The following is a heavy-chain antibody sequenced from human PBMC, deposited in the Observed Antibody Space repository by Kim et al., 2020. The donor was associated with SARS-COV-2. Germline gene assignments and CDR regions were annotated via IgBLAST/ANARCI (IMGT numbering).Heavy chain of an antibody. J-gene: IGHJ4*02. CDR2: IYYSGST. CDR1: GGSISSYY. D-gene: IGHD3-10*01. Sequence: SETLSLTCTVSGGSISSYYWSWIRQPPGKGLEWIGYIYYSGSTNYNPSLKSRVTISVDTSKNQFSLKLSSVTAADTAVYYCARLGGVNYYGKSAFDYWGQGTLVTVSS. V-gene: IGHV4-59*13. CDR3: ARLGGVNYYGKSAFDY.